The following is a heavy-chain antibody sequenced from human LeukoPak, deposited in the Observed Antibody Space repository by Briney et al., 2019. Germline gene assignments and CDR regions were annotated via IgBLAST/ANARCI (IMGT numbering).Heavy chain of an antibody. CDR2: INPNSGAT. D-gene: IGHD2-21*02. CDR3: AKDSQSLQYVAYYYYGMDV. Sequence: ASVKVSCKASGYTFTDFFVHWVRQAPGQGLEWMGWINPNSGATNYAQKFQGRVTMTRDTSIGTAYMELTRLRSDDTALYYYAKDSQSLQYVAYYYYGMDVWGQGTTVTVSS. J-gene: IGHJ6*02. V-gene: IGHV1-2*02. CDR1: GYTFTDFF.